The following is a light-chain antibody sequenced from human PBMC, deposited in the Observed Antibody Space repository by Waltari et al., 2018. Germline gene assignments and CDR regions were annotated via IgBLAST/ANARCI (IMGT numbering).Light chain of an antibody. CDR3: CSYAGTNNLGV. J-gene: IGLJ3*02. Sequence: QSALTQPPSASGSPGQSVTISCTGTSSDVGGYDHVSWYQQHPGKAPKLMIYGVTKRPAGVPDRFSGSKSGNTASLTVSGLQAEDEADYYCCSYAGTNNLGVFGGGTKLTVL. V-gene: IGLV2-8*01. CDR2: GVT. CDR1: SSDVGGYDH.